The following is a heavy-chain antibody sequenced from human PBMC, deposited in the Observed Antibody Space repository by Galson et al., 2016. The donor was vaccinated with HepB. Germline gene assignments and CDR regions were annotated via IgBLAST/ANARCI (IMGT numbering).Heavy chain of an antibody. D-gene: IGHD1-26*01. CDR2: ISYSGST. Sequence: ETLSLTCTVSGGSISSYYWSWIRQPPGKGLEWIGYISYSGSTNYNPSLKSRVTISVDTSKNQFSLKLSSVTAADTAVYYCARGSSYYPYYYYYIDVWGKGTTVTVSS. CDR3: ARGSSYYPYYYYYIDV. CDR1: GGSISSYY. V-gene: IGHV4-59*01. J-gene: IGHJ6*03.